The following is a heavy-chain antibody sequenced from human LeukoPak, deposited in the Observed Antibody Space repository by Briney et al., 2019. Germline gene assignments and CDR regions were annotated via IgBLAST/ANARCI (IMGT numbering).Heavy chain of an antibody. CDR3: ARDLPGYYGSGSYSLGY. Sequence: SVKVSCKASGGTFSSYAISWVRQAPGQGLEWMGGIIPIFGTANYAQKFQGRVTITTDESTSTAYMELSSLRSEDTAGYYCARDLPGYYGSGSYSLGYWGQGTLVTVSS. D-gene: IGHD3-10*01. V-gene: IGHV1-69*05. J-gene: IGHJ4*02. CDR1: GGTFSSYA. CDR2: IIPIFGTA.